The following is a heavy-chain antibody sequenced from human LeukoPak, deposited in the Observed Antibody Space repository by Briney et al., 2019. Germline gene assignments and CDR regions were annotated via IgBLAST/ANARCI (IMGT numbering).Heavy chain of an antibody. CDR1: GFTFSDYY. CDR3: TSNPSYSYFDY. D-gene: IGHD2-21*01. V-gene: IGHV3-11*01. CDR2: ISSSGSTI. J-gene: IGHJ4*02. Sequence: GGSLRLSCAASGFTFSDYYMSWIRQAPGKGLEWVSYISSSGSTIYYADSVKGRFTISRDNAKNSLYLQMNSLRADDTAVYYCTSNPSYSYFDYWGQGTLVTVSS.